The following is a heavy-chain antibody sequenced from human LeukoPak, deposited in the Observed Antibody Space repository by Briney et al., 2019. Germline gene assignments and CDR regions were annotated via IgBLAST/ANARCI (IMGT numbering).Heavy chain of an antibody. D-gene: IGHD6-19*01. CDR2: ISSSGSTI. CDR3: ARSALSSGPTWFDP. CDR1: GFTFSDYY. Sequence: GGSLRLSCAASGFTFSDYYMSWIRQAPGKGLEWVSYISSSGSTIYYADSVKGRFTISRDNAKNSLYLQMNSLRVEDTAVYYCARSALSSGPTWFDPWGQGTLVTVSS. V-gene: IGHV3-11*04. J-gene: IGHJ5*02.